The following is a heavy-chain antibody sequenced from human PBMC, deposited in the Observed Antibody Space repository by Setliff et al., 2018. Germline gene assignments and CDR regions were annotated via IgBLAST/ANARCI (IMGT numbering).Heavy chain of an antibody. CDR1: GGSISSYY. CDR2: IYTSGST. V-gene: IGHV4-4*07. Sequence: PSETLSLTCTVSGGSISSYYWRWIRQPAGKGLEWIGRIYTSGSTNYNPSLKSRVTMSVDTSKNQFSLKLSSVTAADTAVYYCARGIITMVRGVITFSYYFDYWGQGTLVTVSS. D-gene: IGHD3-10*01. J-gene: IGHJ4*02. CDR3: ARGIITMVRGVITFSYYFDY.